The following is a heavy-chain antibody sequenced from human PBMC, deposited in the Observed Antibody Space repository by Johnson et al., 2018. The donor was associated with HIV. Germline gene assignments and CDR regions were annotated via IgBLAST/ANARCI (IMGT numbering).Heavy chain of an antibody. CDR2: IWYDGSNK. Sequence: QVQLVESGGGVVQPGRSLRLSCAASGFTFSSYGMHWVRQAPGKGLEWVAVIWYDGSNKYYADSVKGRFTLSRDNSKNTLYLHMNSLRAEDTAVYYCARDGGYSSSWYKYAFDIWGQGTMVTVSS. V-gene: IGHV3-30*19. CDR1: GFTFSSYG. CDR3: ARDGGYSSSWYKYAFDI. J-gene: IGHJ3*02. D-gene: IGHD6-13*01.